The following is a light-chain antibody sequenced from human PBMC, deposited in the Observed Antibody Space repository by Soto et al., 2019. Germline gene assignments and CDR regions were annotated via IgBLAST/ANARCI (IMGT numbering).Light chain of an antibody. V-gene: IGLV1-40*01. CDR3: QSYDSSLSVV. Sequence: QSVLTQPPSVSGAPGQRVTISCTGGSSNIGAGYDVHWYQQLPGTAPKLLIYGNSNRPSGVPDRFSGSKSGTSASLAITGLQAEDEADYYCQSYDSSLSVVFGGGTQLT. CDR2: GNS. CDR1: SSNIGAGYD. J-gene: IGLJ2*01.